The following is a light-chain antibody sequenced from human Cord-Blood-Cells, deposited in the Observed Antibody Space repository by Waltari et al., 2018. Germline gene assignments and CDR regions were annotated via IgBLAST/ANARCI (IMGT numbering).Light chain of an antibody. CDR3: QQYYSTHS. CDR1: QSVLYSSNNKNY. Sequence: DIVLTQSPASLAVSLGERATTTFKSRQSVLYSSNNKNYLAWYQQKPGQPPKLLIYWASTRESGVPDRFSGSGSGTDFTLTISSLQAEDVAVYYCQQYYSTHSFGQGTKLEIK. V-gene: IGKV4-1*01. J-gene: IGKJ2*03. CDR2: WAS.